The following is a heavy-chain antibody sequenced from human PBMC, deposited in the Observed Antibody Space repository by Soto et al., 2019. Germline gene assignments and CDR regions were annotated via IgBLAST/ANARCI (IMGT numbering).Heavy chain of an antibody. D-gene: IGHD3-16*01. CDR1: GFTFSDYY. V-gene: IGHV3-11*01. J-gene: IGHJ3*02. CDR2: ISRSGSTI. Sequence: VQLVESGGGLVKPGGSLRLSCAASGFTFSDYYMSWIRQAPGKGLEWVSYISRSGSTIYYADSVKGRFTISRDNAKNSLDRQLNSLRAEDTEVDYCARVGDRFGGAENAFDSWGQGTMVTVSS. CDR3: ARVGDRFGGAENAFDS.